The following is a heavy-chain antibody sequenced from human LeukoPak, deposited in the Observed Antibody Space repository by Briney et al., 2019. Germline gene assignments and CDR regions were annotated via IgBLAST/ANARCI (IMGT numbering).Heavy chain of an antibody. V-gene: IGHV4-4*07. J-gene: IGHJ4*02. CDR1: GGSISSYY. CDR2: IYTSGST. CDR3: ARDGETYDRGIYFDY. D-gene: IGHD2-21*01. Sequence: SETLTLTCTVSGGSISSYYWSWIRQPAGKGLEWIGRIYTSGSTNYNPSLKSRVTMSVDTSKNQFSLKLSSVTAADTAVYYCARDGETYDRGIYFDYWGQGTLVTVSS.